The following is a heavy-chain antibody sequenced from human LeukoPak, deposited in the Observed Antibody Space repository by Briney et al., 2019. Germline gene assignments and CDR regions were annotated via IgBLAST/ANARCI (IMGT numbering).Heavy chain of an antibody. J-gene: IGHJ4*02. CDR2: IYPGDSDT. D-gene: IGHD7-27*01. CDR1: GGTFSSYA. Sequence: KVSCKASGGTFSSYAISWVRQMPGKGLEWMGIIYPGDSDTRYSPSFQGQVTISADKSISTAYLQWSSLKASDTAMYYCARRETGVIDYWGQGTLVTVSS. V-gene: IGHV5-51*01. CDR3: ARRETGVIDY.